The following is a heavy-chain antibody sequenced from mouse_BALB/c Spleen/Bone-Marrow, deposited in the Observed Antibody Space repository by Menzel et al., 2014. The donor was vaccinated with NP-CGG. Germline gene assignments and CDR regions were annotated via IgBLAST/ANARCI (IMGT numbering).Heavy chain of an antibody. CDR3: ATYDGYYFDY. CDR2: ISYSGST. Sequence: EVKLVESGPSLVKPSQTLSLPCSVTGDSITSGYWNWIRKFPGNKLEYMGYISYSGSTYYNPSLKSRISITRDTSKNXYYLQLNPLTTKDTATYTCATYDGYYFDYWGQGTPLTVSS. D-gene: IGHD1-2*01. V-gene: IGHV3-8*02. J-gene: IGHJ2*01. CDR1: GDSITSGY.